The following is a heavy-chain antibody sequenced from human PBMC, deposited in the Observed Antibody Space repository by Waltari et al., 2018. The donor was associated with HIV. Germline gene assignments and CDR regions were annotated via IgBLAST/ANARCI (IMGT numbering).Heavy chain of an antibody. D-gene: IGHD3-22*01. J-gene: IGHJ5*02. CDR3: ARVFRGTVNYFDSRLGH. V-gene: IGHV1-2*02. CDR1: GYTFSAYY. CDR2: INPNSGGT. Sequence: QVQLVQSGAEGKKPGASVKVSCKASGYTFSAYYMPWVRQAPGQGLEWMGWINPNSGGTRYAEKFQGRVTMTRDTSISTAYMELSRLRFDDTAVYYCARVFRGTVNYFDSRLGHWGQGTLVTVSS.